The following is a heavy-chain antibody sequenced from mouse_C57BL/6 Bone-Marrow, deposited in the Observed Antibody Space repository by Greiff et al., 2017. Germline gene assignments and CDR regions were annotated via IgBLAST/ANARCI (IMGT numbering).Heavy chain of an antibody. J-gene: IGHJ3*01. CDR3: ARRGDGYYGGFAY. CDR1: GYTFTSYW. Sequence: QVQLQQPGAELVKPGASVTLSCKASGYTFTSYWMHWVKQRPGQGLEWIGMIHPNSGSTNYNEKFKSKATLTVDKSSSTAYMQLSSLTSEDSAVYYCARRGDGYYGGFAYWGQGTLVTVSA. D-gene: IGHD2-3*01. CDR2: IHPNSGST. V-gene: IGHV1-64*01.